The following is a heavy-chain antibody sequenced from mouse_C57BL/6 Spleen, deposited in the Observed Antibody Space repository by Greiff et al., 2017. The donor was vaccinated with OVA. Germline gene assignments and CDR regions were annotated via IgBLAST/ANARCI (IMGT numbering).Heavy chain of an antibody. Sequence: EVKLVESEGGLVQPGSSMKLSCTASGFTFSDYYMAWVRQVPEKGLEWVANINYDGSSTYYLDSLKSRFIISRDNAKNILYLQMSSLKSEDTATYYCARSGGNYYFDYWGQGTTLTVSS. J-gene: IGHJ2*01. D-gene: IGHD2-1*01. CDR1: GFTFSDYY. V-gene: IGHV5-16*01. CDR2: INYDGSST. CDR3: ARSGGNYYFDY.